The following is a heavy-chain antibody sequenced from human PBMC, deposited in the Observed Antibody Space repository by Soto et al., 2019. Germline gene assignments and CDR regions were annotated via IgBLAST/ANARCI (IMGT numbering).Heavy chain of an antibody. Sequence: GGSLRLSCAASGFTFSSYEMNWVRQAPGKGLEWVSYISSSGSTIYYADSVKGRFTISRDNAKNSLYLQMNSLRAEDTAVYYCARVADILTGYWVHYYGMDVWGQGTTVTV. V-gene: IGHV3-48*03. D-gene: IGHD3-9*01. CDR2: ISSSGSTI. J-gene: IGHJ6*02. CDR1: GFTFSSYE. CDR3: ARVADILTGYWVHYYGMDV.